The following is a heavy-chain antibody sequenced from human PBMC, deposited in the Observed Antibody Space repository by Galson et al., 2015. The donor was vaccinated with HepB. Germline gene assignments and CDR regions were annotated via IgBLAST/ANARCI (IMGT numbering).Heavy chain of an antibody. CDR1: GFTFDDYA. V-gene: IGHV3-9*01. CDR2: ISWNSGNI. Sequence: SLRLSCAASGFTFDDYAMHWVRQAPGKGLEWVSSISWNSGNIGYADSVKGRFTISRDNAKNSLSLQMNSLRAEDTAFYYCAKDIASGPPIFGVIITTGAFDYWGQGTLVTVSS. D-gene: IGHD3-3*01. J-gene: IGHJ4*02. CDR3: AKDIASGPPIFGVIITTGAFDY.